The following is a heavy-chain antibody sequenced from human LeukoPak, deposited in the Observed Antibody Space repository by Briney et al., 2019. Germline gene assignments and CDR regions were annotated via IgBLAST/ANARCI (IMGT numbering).Heavy chain of an antibody. CDR3: ARDLLSTVTTSHYGIDI. J-gene: IGHJ6*02. Sequence: GGSLRLSCAASGFTFSSYGMHWVRQAPGKGLEWVAVIWYDGSNKYYADSVKGRFTISRDNSKNTLYLQMNSLRAEDTAVYYCARDLLSTVTTSHYGIDIWGQGTTVTVSS. CDR2: IWYDGSNK. CDR1: GFTFSSYG. V-gene: IGHV3-33*01. D-gene: IGHD4-17*01.